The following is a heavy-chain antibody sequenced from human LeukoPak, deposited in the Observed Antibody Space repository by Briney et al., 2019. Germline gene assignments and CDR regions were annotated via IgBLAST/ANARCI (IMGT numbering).Heavy chain of an antibody. CDR2: IYHSGST. D-gene: IGHD3-9*01. V-gene: IGHV4-4*02. Sequence: SETLSLTCAVSGGSISSSNWWSWVRQPPGKGLEWIGEIYHSGSTNYNPSLKGRVTISVDKSKNQFSLKLSSVTAADTAVYYCARVPQYYDILTGYWKADAFDIWGQGTMVTVSS. CDR1: GGSISSSNW. J-gene: IGHJ3*02. CDR3: ARVPQYYDILTGYWKADAFDI.